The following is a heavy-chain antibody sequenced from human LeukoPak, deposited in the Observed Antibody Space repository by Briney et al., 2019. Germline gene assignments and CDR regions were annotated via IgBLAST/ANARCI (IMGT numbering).Heavy chain of an antibody. J-gene: IGHJ5*02. CDR3: ARVEKYYGSGSYSNWFDP. D-gene: IGHD3-10*01. CDR1: GGTFSSYA. V-gene: IGHV1-69*06. CDR2: IIPIFGTA. Sequence: VASVKVSCKASGGTFSSYAISWVRQAPGQGLEWMGGIIPIFGTANYALKFQGRVTITADKSTSTAYMELSSLRSEDTAVYYCARVEKYYGSGSYSNWFDPWGQGTLVTVSS.